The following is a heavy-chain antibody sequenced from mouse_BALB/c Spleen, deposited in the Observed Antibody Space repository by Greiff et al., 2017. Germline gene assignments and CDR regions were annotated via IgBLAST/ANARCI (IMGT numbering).Heavy chain of an antibody. Sequence: EVHLVESGGDLVKPGGSLKLSCAASGFTFSSYGMSWVRQTPDKRLEWVATISSGGSYTYYPDSVKGRFTISRDNAKNTLYLQMSSLKSEDTAMYYCASYRYDGNYFDYWGQGTTLTVSS. J-gene: IGHJ2*01. CDR1: GFTFSSYG. D-gene: IGHD2-14*01. CDR3: ASYRYDGNYFDY. V-gene: IGHV5-6*01. CDR2: ISSGGSYT.